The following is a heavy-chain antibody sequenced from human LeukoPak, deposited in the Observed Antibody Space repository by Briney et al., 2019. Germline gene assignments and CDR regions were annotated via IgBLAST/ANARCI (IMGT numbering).Heavy chain of an antibody. CDR3: ARETAYYYDSSGYYPGYYYYGMDV. V-gene: IGHV1-18*01. CDR2: ISAYNGNT. J-gene: IGHJ6*02. D-gene: IGHD3-22*01. Sequence: ASVNVSFKASGYTFTSYGISWVRQAPGQGLEWMGWISAYNGNTNYAQKLQGRVTMTTDTSTSTAYMELRSLRSDDTAVYYCARETAYYYDSSGYYPGYYYYGMDVWGQGTTVTVSS. CDR1: GYTFTSYG.